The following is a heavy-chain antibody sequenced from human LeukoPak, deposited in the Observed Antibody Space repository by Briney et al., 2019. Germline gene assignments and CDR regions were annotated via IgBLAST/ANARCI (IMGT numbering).Heavy chain of an antibody. J-gene: IGHJ4*02. Sequence: GGSLRLSCAASGFSFNTYTMRWVRQAPGKGLEYVSGIASNGGTKYYADSVKGRFTISRDSSKNTVFLQMDSLRAEDTAVYYCARDPGYGLGVDYGDYWGQGTLVTVSS. CDR1: GFSFNTYT. D-gene: IGHD3-10*01. V-gene: IGHV3-64*02. CDR2: IASNGGTK. CDR3: ARDPGYGLGVDYGDY.